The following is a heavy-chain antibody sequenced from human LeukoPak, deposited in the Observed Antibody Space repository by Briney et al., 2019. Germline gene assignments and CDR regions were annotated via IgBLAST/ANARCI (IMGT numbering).Heavy chain of an antibody. CDR3: VREDTPATANY. Sequence: GGSLRLSCAASGFTFSSSAMSWVRQTAGKGLEWVSAISGGGDITYYADSVKGRFTISRDNSKDTLFLQMHSLRPGDTAVYYCVREDTPATANYWGQGTLVTISS. D-gene: IGHD2-21*02. V-gene: IGHV3-23*01. CDR1: GFTFSSSA. J-gene: IGHJ4*02. CDR2: ISGGGDIT.